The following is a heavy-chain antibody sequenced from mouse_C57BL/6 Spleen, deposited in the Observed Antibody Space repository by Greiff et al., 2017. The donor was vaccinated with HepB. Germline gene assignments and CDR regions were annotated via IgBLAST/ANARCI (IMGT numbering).Heavy chain of an antibody. CDR1: GYTFTSYW. CDR2: IDPSDSYT. CDR3: ARSVNYGAYFDG. Sequence: VQLQQPGAELVMPGASVKLSCKASGYTFTSYWMHWVKQRPGQGLEWIGEIDPSDSYTNYNQKFKGKSTLTVDKSSSTAYMQLSSLTSEDSAVYYCARSVNYGAYFDGWGTGTTVTVSS. V-gene: IGHV1-69*01. D-gene: IGHD1-1*02. J-gene: IGHJ1*03.